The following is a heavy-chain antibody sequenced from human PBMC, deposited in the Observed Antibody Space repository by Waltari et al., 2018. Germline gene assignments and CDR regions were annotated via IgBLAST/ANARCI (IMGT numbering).Heavy chain of an antibody. J-gene: IGHJ4*02. V-gene: IGHV2-26*01. Sequence: QVTLKESGPVLVKPTETLTLTCTVSGFSLSNARMGVSWIRQPPGKALEWLAHIFSNDEKSYRTSLKSRLTISKDTSKSQVVLTMTNIDPVDTATYYCARHPGGRGYSGYVPVWGQGTLVTVSS. CDR3: ARHPGGRGYSGYVPV. CDR2: IFSNDEK. D-gene: IGHD5-12*01. CDR1: GFSLSNARMG.